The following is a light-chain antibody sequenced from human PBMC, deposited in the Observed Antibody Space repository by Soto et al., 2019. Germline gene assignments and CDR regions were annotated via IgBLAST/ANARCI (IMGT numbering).Light chain of an antibody. CDR1: QTISSW. J-gene: IGKJ1*01. Sequence: DSQMTQSPSTLSGSVGDRVTITCRASQTISSWLAWYQQKLGKAPHLLIYDASILESGVPSRFSGSGSGTEFTLTISSLQPDDFATYYCQQYNSYRTFGQGTKVDIK. CDR3: QQYNSYRT. V-gene: IGKV1-5*01. CDR2: DAS.